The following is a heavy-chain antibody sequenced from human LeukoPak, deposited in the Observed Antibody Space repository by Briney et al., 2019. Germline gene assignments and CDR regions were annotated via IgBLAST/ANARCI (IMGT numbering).Heavy chain of an antibody. CDR1: GYTFTGYY. Sequence: ASVKVSCKASGYTFTGYYMHWVRQAPGQGLEWMGWINPNSGGTNYAQKFQGRVTMTRDTSISTAYMELSRLRSDDTAVYYCARAGQQLVVYYYYMDVWGKGTTVTISS. D-gene: IGHD6-13*01. CDR3: ARAGQQLVVYYYYMDV. CDR2: INPNSGGT. J-gene: IGHJ6*03. V-gene: IGHV1-2*02.